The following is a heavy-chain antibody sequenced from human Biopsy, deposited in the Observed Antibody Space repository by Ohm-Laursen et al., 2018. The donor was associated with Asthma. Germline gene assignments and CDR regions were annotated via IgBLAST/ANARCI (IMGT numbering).Heavy chain of an antibody. CDR1: GFTFSDYY. D-gene: IGHD1-7*01. V-gene: IGHV3-11*01. Sequence: GSLRLSCAASGFTFSDYYMSWIRQAPGKGLEWVSYISSSGATIYYADSVRGRFTISRDNAKNSLYLQMSSLRAEDTAVYYCARVMELELLDYWGQGTLVTVSS. J-gene: IGHJ4*02. CDR2: ISSSGATI. CDR3: ARVMELELLDY.